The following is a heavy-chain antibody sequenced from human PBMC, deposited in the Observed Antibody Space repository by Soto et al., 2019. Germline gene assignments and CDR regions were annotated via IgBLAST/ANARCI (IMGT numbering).Heavy chain of an antibody. V-gene: IGHV3-33*01. CDR2: IWYDGSNK. D-gene: IGHD4-17*01. CDR3: ARAVWYGDYLDY. CDR1: GFTFSSYG. J-gene: IGHJ4*02. Sequence: QVQLVESGGGVVQPGRSLRLSCAASGFTFSSYGMHWVRQAPGKGLEWVAVIWYDGSNKYYADSVKGRFTISRDNSKNTLYLQMNSLRAEDTAVYYCARAVWYGDYLDYWGQGTLVTVSS.